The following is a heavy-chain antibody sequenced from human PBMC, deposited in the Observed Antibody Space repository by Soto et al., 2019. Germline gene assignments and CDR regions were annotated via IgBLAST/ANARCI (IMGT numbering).Heavy chain of an antibody. V-gene: IGHV1-69*01. J-gene: IGHJ6*02. D-gene: IGHD2-21*02. CDR2: IIPIFGTA. CDR3: ARYATDSVLGVTRTYYYGMDV. Sequence: QVQLVQSGAEVKKPGSSVKVSCKASGGTFSSYAISWVLQAPGQGLEWIGGIIPIFGTANYAQKYQGRVTITADESTSTAYLELSSLRSEDTAVYYCARYATDSVLGVTRTYYYGMDVWGQGTTVTVSS. CDR1: GGTFSSYA.